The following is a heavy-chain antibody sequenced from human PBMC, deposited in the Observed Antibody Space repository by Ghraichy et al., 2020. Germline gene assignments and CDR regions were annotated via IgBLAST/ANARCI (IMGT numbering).Heavy chain of an antibody. D-gene: IGHD3-3*01. CDR3: AVLASNGVDV. Sequence: SETLSLTCIVSGGSVSSDPYSWTWVRQPSGKGLEWIGYIYYSGSANLNPSLKSRVAISVDRSENQFSLKLNSMSAADTAVYYCAVLASNGVDVWGRGTKVTVFS. CDR1: GGSVSSDPYS. J-gene: IGHJ6*02. CDR2: IYYSGSA. V-gene: IGHV4-30-2*01.